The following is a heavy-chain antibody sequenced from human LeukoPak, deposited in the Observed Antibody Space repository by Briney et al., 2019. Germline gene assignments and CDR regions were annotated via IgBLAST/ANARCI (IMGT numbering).Heavy chain of an antibody. D-gene: IGHD3-22*01. CDR3: VRGRINTYYDDSGFYPY. CDR1: GFTFGSFV. CDR2: IGTLLDT. J-gene: IGHJ4*02. V-gene: IGHV3-13*01. Sequence: GGSLRLSCAASGFTFGSFVMHWVRQAPGKGLEWVSGIGTLLDTDYPDSLKGRFTISRENAKNSVFLQMNNVRAGDTAVYYCVRGRINTYYDDSGFYPYWGQGTLVTVSS.